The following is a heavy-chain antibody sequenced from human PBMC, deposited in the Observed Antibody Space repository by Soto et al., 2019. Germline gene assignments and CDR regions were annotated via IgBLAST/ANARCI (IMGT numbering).Heavy chain of an antibody. CDR3: AKKESGAAAGTFYYYGMDV. J-gene: IGHJ6*02. CDR2: ISYDGSNK. D-gene: IGHD6-13*01. CDR1: GFTFSTYT. V-gene: IGHV3-30*18. Sequence: PGGSLRLSCAASGFTFSTYTMNWVRQAPGKGLEWVAVISYDGSNKYYADSVKGRFTISRDNSKNTLYLQMNSLRAEDTAVYYCAKKESGAAAGTFYYYGMDVWGQGTTVTVSS.